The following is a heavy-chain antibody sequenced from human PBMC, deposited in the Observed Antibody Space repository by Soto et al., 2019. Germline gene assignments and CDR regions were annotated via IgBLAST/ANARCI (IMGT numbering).Heavy chain of an antibody. CDR2: INPSGGST. CDR3: ARDGGYGDYDKRSYGMDV. V-gene: IGHV1-46*01. D-gene: IGHD4-17*01. CDR1: GYTFTSYY. Sequence: ASVKVSCKASGYTFTSYYMHWVRQAPGQGLEWMGIINPSGGSTSYAQKFQGRVTMTRDTSTSTVYMELSSLRSEDTAVYYCARDGGYGDYDKRSYGMDVGGQGTTVTVS. J-gene: IGHJ6*02.